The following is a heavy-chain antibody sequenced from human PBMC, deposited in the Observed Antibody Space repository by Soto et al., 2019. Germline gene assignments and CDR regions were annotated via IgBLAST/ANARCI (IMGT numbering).Heavy chain of an antibody. CDR1: GGSISSYY. D-gene: IGHD3-3*01. J-gene: IGHJ3*02. CDR3: ARGYYDFWSGYYDAFDI. V-gene: IGHV4-59*01. Sequence: PSETLSLTCTVSGGSISSYYWSWIRQPPGKGLEWIGYIYYSGSTNYNPSLKSRVTISVDTSKNQFSLKLSSVTAADTAVYYCARGYYDFWSGYYDAFDIWGQGTMVTVS. CDR2: IYYSGST.